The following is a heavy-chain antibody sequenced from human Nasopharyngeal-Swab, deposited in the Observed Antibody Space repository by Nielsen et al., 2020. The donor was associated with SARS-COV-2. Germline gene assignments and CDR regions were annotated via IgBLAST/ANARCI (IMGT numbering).Heavy chain of an antibody. CDR1: GFTFSSYA. CDR3: ARDRAGRLSSGWYYYYYGMDV. CDR2: ISYDGSNK. Sequence: GGPLRLSCAASGFTFSSYAMHWVRQAPGKGLEWVAVISYDGSNKYYADSVKGRFTISRDNSKNTLYLQMNSLRAEDTAVYYCARDRAGRLSSGWYYYYYGMDVWGQGTTVTVSS. D-gene: IGHD6-19*01. J-gene: IGHJ6*02. V-gene: IGHV3-30-3*01.